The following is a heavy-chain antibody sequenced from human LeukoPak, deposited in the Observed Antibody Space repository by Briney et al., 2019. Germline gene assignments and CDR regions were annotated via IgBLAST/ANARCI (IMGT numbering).Heavy chain of an antibody. CDR3: ARESLGYCGGDCSTFDY. CDR1: GFTFSSYA. CDR2: ISYDGSNK. V-gene: IGHV3-30-3*01. D-gene: IGHD2-21*02. Sequence: PGGSLRLSCAASGFTFSSYAMHWVRQAPGKGLEWVAVISYDGSNKYYADSVKGRLTISRDNSKNTLYLQMSSLRTEDTAVYYCARESLGYCGGDCSTFDYWGQGTLVTVSS. J-gene: IGHJ4*02.